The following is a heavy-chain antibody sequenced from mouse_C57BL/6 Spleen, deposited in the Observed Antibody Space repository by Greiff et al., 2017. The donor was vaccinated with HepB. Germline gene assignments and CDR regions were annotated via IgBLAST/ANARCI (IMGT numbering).Heavy chain of an antibody. CDR2: IDPSDSYT. CDR3: ARGEYVDY. J-gene: IGHJ2*01. CDR1: GYTFTSYW. Sequence: QVHVKQPGAELVKPGASVKLSCKASGYTFTSYWMQWVKQRPGQGLEWIGEIDPSDSYTNYNQKFKGKATLTVDTSSSTAYMQLSSLTSEDSAVYYCARGEYVDYWGQGTTLTVSS. V-gene: IGHV1-50*01.